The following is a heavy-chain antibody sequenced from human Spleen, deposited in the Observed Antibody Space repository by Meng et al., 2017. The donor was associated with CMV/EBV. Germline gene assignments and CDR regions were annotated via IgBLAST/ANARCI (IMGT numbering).Heavy chain of an antibody. CDR1: GGSVSSSTYY. D-gene: IGHD1-26*01. J-gene: IGHJ4*02. Sequence: ESLKISCTVSGGSVSSSTYYWGWIRQPPGKGLEWIGTIYYSGNTFYNPSLKSRVTISVDTSKNQFSLKLNSVTAADTAVYYCARDSGSHPPEFYFDYWGQGTLVTVSS. CDR3: ARDSGSHPPEFYFDY. V-gene: IGHV4-39*07. CDR2: IYYSGNT.